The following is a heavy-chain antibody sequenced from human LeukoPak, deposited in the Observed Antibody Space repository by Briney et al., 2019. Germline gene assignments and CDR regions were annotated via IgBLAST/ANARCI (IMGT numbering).Heavy chain of an antibody. D-gene: IGHD4-17*01. V-gene: IGHV3-30*18. CDR3: AKDLGTVTTDYYYGMDV. J-gene: IGHJ6*04. CDR2: ISYDGSNK. Sequence: GRSLRLSCAASGFTFSSYGMHWVRQTPGKGLEWGAVISYDGSNKYYADSVKGRFTISRDNSKNTLYLQMNSLRAEDTAVYYCAKDLGTVTTDYYYGMDVWGKGTTVTVSS. CDR1: GFTFSSYG.